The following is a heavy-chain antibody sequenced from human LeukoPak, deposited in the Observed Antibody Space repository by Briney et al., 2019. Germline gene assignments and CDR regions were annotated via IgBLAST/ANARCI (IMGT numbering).Heavy chain of an antibody. CDR1: GFTFSSYA. J-gene: IGHJ4*02. D-gene: IGHD6-6*01. CDR3: ARGLEYSSSSDY. Sequence: GGSLRLSCAASGFTFSSYAMHWVRQAPGKGLEWVAVISYDGSNKYYADSVKGRFTISRDYSKNTLYLQMNSLRAEDTAVYYCARGLEYSSSSDYWGQGTLVTVSS. CDR2: ISYDGSNK. V-gene: IGHV3-30-3*01.